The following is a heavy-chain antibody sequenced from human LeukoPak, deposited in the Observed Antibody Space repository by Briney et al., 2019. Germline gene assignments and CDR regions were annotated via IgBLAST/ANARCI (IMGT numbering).Heavy chain of an antibody. V-gene: IGHV1-18*01. Sequence: GASVKVSCKASGYTFTSYGISWVRQAPGQGLEWMGWISAYNGNTNYAQKLQGRVTMTTDTSTSTAYMELRSLRSDDTAVYYCARGRDILTGYYNHFDYWGQGTLVTVPS. D-gene: IGHD3-9*01. CDR1: GYTFTSYG. CDR2: ISAYNGNT. CDR3: ARGRDILTGYYNHFDY. J-gene: IGHJ4*02.